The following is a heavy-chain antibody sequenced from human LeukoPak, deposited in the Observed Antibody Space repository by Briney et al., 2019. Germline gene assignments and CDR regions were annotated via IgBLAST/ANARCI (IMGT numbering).Heavy chain of an antibody. Sequence: GGSLRLSCAASGFTFSSYEMNWVRQAPGKGLEWVANIKQDGSEKYYVDSVKGRFTISRDNAKNSLYLQMNSLRAEDTAVYYRARTTYYYYYYMDVWGKGTTVTVSS. CDR3: ARTTYYYYYYMDV. J-gene: IGHJ6*03. CDR2: IKQDGSEK. V-gene: IGHV3-7*01. CDR1: GFTFSSYE. D-gene: IGHD4-11*01.